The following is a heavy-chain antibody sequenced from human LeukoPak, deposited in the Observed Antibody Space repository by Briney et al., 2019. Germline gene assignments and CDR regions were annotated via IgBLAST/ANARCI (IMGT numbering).Heavy chain of an antibody. V-gene: IGHV3-9*01. Sequence: GGSLRLSCAASGFTFDDYAMHWVRQAPGKGLEWVSGISRNSGSIGYADSVKGRFTISRDNAKNSLYLQMNSLRAEDTAVYYCARAPYGSGSYSGSDYWGQGTLVTVSS. CDR2: ISRNSGSI. CDR3: ARAPYGSGSYSGSDY. J-gene: IGHJ4*02. CDR1: GFTFDDYA. D-gene: IGHD3-10*01.